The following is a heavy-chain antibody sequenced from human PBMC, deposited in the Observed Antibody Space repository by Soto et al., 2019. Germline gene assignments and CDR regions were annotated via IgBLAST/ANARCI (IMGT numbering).Heavy chain of an antibody. CDR3: ARHGSY. V-gene: IGHV4-39*01. CDR1: GVSITNTSYY. CDR2: IYFSGST. J-gene: IGHJ4*02. Sequence: QLQLQESGPGLVKPSETLSLTCTVSGVSITNTSYYWGWIRQPPGKGLEWIGTIYFSGSTFYNLSLKSRLTISVDTSKNQFSLRLSSVTAADTAVYYCARHGSYWGQGTLVAVSS.